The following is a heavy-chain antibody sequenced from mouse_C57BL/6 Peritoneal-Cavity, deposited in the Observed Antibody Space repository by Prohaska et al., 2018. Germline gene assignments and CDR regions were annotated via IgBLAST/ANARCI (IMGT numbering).Heavy chain of an antibody. CDR1: GYTFTDYY. CDR3: GRNSGSYCGSSDWYFDV. Sequence: QIQLQQSGPELVKPGASVKISCKASGYTFTDYYINWVKQRPGQGLEWIGWIYPGSGNTKYNEKFKGKATLTVDTSSSTAYMQLSRLTSEDSAVYCCGRNSGSYCGSSDWYFDVWGTGTTVTVSS. D-gene: IGHD1-1*01. J-gene: IGHJ1*03. CDR2: IYPGSGNT. V-gene: IGHV1-84*01.